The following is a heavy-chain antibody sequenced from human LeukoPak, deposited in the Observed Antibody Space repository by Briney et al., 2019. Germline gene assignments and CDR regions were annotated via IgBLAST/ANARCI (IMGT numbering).Heavy chain of an antibody. CDR3: ARSLWPEDY. J-gene: IGHJ4*02. CDR2: IQQDGTGK. D-gene: IGHD5-18*01. V-gene: IGHV3-7*01. Sequence: GGSLRLSCVASGFTFTDYWVCWVRQAPGKGLEWVANIQQDGTGKYYVDSLKGRFTISRDNAKTSLYLQMNSLRAEDTAVYYCARSLWPEDYWGQGTLVTVSS. CDR1: GFTFTDYW.